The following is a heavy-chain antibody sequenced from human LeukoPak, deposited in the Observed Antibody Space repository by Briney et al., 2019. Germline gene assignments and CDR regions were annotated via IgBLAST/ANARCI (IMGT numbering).Heavy chain of an antibody. CDR3: ARDPRGMDV. V-gene: IGHV3-69-1*02. CDR2: MTRSSAI. J-gene: IGHJ6*02. CDR1: GFTFSSYS. Sequence: GGSLRLSCAASGFTFSSYSMNWVRQAPGKGLEWVATMTRSSAIFYADSVKGRFTISRDNAKNSLYLQMSSLRAEDTAVYYCARDPRGMDVWGQGTTVTVSS.